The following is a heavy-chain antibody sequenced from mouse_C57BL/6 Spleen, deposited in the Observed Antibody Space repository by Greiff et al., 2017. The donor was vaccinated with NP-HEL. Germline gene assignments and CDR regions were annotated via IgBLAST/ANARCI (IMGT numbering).Heavy chain of an antibody. D-gene: IGHD2-14*01. V-gene: IGHV1-26*01. CDR2: INPNNGGT. CDR3: ARSSTTGFDY. CDR1: GYTFTDYY. Sequence: VQLQQSGPELVKPGASVKISCKASGYTFTDYYMNWVKQSHGKSLEWIGDINPNNGGTSYNQKFKGKATLTVDKSSSTAYMELRSLTSEDSAVYYCARSSTTGFDYWGQGTTLTVSS. J-gene: IGHJ2*01.